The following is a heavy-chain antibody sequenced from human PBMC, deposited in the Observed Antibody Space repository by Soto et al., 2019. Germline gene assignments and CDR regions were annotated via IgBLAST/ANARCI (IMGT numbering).Heavy chain of an antibody. CDR1: GFTFSSYA. CDR3: ARDLGGPWGMDV. CDR2: ISYDGSNK. J-gene: IGHJ6*02. D-gene: IGHD2-15*01. V-gene: IGHV3-30-3*01. Sequence: QVQLVESGGGVVQPGRSLRLSCAASGFTFSSYAMHWVRQAPGKGLEWVAVISYDGSNKYYADSVKGRFTIFRDNSKNTLYLQMNSLRAEDTAVYYCARDLGGPWGMDVWGQGTTVTVSS.